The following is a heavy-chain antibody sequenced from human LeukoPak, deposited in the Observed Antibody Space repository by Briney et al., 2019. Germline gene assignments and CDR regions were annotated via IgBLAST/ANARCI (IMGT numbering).Heavy chain of an antibody. Sequence: GGSLRLSCAASRFTFSDYYMSWIRQAPGKGLEWVAIISYDGSNKYYADSVKGRFTISRDNSKNTLYLQTNSLRAEDTAVYYCARDGGTGWYYPDYWGQGTLVTVSS. CDR3: ARDGGTGWYYPDY. CDR1: RFTFSDYY. J-gene: IGHJ4*02. D-gene: IGHD6-19*01. CDR2: ISYDGSNK. V-gene: IGHV3-30*03.